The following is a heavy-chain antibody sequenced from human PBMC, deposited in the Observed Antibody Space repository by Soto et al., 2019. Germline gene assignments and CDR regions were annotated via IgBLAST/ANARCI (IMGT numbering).Heavy chain of an antibody. D-gene: IGHD4-17*01. Sequence: ESGGGVVQPGRSLRLSCAASGFTFSSYGMHWVRQAPGKGLEWVAVISYDGSNKYYADSVKGRFTISRDNSKNTLYLQMNSLRAEDTAVYYCAKDPSYGDYGDYWGQGTLVTVSS. CDR3: AKDPSYGDYGDY. CDR2: ISYDGSNK. CDR1: GFTFSSYG. V-gene: IGHV3-30*18. J-gene: IGHJ4*02.